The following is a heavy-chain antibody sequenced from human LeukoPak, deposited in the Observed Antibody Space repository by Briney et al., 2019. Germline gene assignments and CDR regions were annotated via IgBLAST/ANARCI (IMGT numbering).Heavy chain of an antibody. D-gene: IGHD4-23*01. V-gene: IGHV3-21*04. Sequence: GGSLRLSCAASGFTFRNYAMSWVRQTPGKGLEWVSGISAGSSRTYYSDSVKGRFTISRDNANNSVFLQMNNLRAEDSAIYYCARGARWAYYFDYWGQGSLVTVSS. J-gene: IGHJ4*02. CDR2: ISAGSSRT. CDR1: GFTFRNYA. CDR3: ARGARWAYYFDY.